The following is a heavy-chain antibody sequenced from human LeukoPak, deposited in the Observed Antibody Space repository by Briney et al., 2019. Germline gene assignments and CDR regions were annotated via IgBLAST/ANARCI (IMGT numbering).Heavy chain of an antibody. CDR2: IYPGDSDT. CDR3: ARLHRGWLEYFQH. Sequence: GESLQISCQGSGYSFTSYWTGWVRQMPGKGPEWMGIIYPGDSDTRYSPSFQGQVTISADKSISTAYLQWSSLKASDTAMYYCARLHRGWLEYFQHWGQGTLVTVSS. D-gene: IGHD6-19*01. CDR1: GYSFTSYW. V-gene: IGHV5-51*01. J-gene: IGHJ1*01.